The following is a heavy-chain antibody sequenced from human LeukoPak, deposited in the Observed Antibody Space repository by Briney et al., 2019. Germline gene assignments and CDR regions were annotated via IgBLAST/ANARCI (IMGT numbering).Heavy chain of an antibody. D-gene: IGHD3-22*01. V-gene: IGHV4-59*01. J-gene: IGHJ5*02. Sequence: SETLSLTCTVSGGSISSYYWSWIRQPPGKGLEWIGYIYYSGSTNYNPSLKSRVTISVDTSKNQYSLKLSSVTAADTAVYYCARETRYYDSSGYFNWFDPWGQGTLVTVSS. CDR3: ARETRYYDSSGYFNWFDP. CDR2: IYYSGST. CDR1: GGSISSYY.